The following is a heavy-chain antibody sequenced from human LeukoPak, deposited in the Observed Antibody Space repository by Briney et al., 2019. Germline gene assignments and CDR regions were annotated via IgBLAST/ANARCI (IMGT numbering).Heavy chain of an antibody. J-gene: IGHJ6*03. Sequence: SETLSLTCTVSGGSISNYYWSWVRQPSGMGLEWIGYIDNSGSITYNPSLKSRVTISVDMSKNQFSLKLTSVTAADTAVYYCTRRGFMDVWGKGTTVTVSS. CDR2: IDNSGSI. CDR1: GGSISNYY. V-gene: IGHV4-59*01. CDR3: TRRGFMDV.